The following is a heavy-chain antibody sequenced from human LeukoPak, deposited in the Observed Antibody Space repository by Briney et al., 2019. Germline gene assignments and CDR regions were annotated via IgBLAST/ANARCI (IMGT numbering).Heavy chain of an antibody. Sequence: ASVKVSCKASGYTFTSYDINWVRQATGQGLEWMGWMNPNSGNTGYAQKFQGRVTMTRNTSISTAYMELSSLRSEDTAVYYCARDQGYSSGWSEGYYYYGMDAWGQGTTVTVSS. D-gene: IGHD6-19*01. CDR3: ARDQGYSSGWSEGYYYYGMDA. V-gene: IGHV1-8*01. CDR1: GYTFTSYD. J-gene: IGHJ6*02. CDR2: MNPNSGNT.